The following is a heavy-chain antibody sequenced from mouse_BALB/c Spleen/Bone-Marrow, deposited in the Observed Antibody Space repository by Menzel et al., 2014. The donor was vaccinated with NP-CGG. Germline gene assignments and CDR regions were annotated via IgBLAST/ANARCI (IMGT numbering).Heavy chain of an antibody. J-gene: IGHJ4*01. CDR3: ARIDLGDY. CDR1: GFDFSRSW. CDR2: INPDSRTI. Sequence: GQLQQSGGGLVQPGGSLKLSCEASGFDFSRSWMRWVRQAPGKGLEWIGAINPDSRTINYAPSLKDKFIISRDTAKNSRYLQMSKVRAEDTAVYYCARIDLGDYCGQGPSVT. V-gene: IGHV4-1*02. D-gene: IGHD4-1*01.